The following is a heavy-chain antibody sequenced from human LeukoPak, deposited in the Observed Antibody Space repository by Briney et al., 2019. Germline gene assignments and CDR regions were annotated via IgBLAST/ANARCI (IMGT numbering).Heavy chain of an antibody. V-gene: IGHV4-61*01. CDR2: IYHSGST. CDR1: GGSVSSNIYY. J-gene: IGHJ4*02. Sequence: SETLSLTCTVSGGSVSSNIYYWNWIRQPPGKGLEWIGYIYHSGSTNYNPSLKSRVTISVDTSKNQFSLKLTSLTAADTAVYYCAREDSSGYLGYWGQGTLVTVSS. CDR3: AREDSSGYLGY. D-gene: IGHD3-22*01.